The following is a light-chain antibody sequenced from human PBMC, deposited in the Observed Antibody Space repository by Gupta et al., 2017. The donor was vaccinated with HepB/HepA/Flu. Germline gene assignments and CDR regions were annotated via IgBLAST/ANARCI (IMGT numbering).Light chain of an antibody. CDR3: CSYAGGSSFVV. V-gene: IGLV2-23*02. CDR1: SSDIGSYNL. J-gene: IGLJ2*01. Sequence: QSALTQPASVSGSPGQSITISCTGTSSDIGSYNLVSWYQQHPGKAPQLIIYEVNKRPSGISNRFSGSKSGTTAYLTISGLQAEDEATYFCCSYAGGSSFVVFGGGTKLTVL. CDR2: EVN.